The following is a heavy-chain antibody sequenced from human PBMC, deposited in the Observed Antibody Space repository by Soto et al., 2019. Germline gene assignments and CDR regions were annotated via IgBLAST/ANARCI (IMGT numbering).Heavy chain of an antibody. CDR3: ARMDGDYNYYAMDV. D-gene: IGHD4-17*01. CDR1: GFSLSNPRMG. Sequence: KESGPVLVHPTETLTLTCTVSGFSLSNPRMGVSWIRQPPGKPLEWLAHFFSDAERSYSASMQSRLTMSTDTSGSQVVLTMTNVDPVDTATYFCARMDGDYNYYAMDVWGQGTTVTVSS. V-gene: IGHV2-26*01. J-gene: IGHJ6*02. CDR2: FFSDAER.